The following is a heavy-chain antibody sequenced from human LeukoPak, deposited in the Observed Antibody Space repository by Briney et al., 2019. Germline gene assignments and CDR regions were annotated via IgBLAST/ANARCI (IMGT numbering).Heavy chain of an antibody. V-gene: IGHV3-7*05. CDR1: GFTFSGYW. CDR2: IKQDGSEK. Sequence: PGGSLRLSCAASGFTFSGYWMSWVRQAPGKGLEWVANIKQDGSEKYYVDSVKGRFTISRDNAKNSLYLQVSSLRVEDTAVYYCARESVQLWLYVFDYWGQGSLVTVSS. CDR3: ARESVQLWLYVFDY. D-gene: IGHD5-18*01. J-gene: IGHJ4*02.